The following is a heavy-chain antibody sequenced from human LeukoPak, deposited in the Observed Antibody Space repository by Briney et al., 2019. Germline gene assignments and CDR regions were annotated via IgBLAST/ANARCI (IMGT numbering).Heavy chain of an antibody. CDR3: ARYDPGAFDI. CDR1: GGSISSYY. D-gene: IGHD3-16*01. V-gene: IGHV4-59*12. J-gene: IGHJ3*02. CDR2: IYYSGST. Sequence: KTSETLSLTCTVSGGSISSYYWSWIRQPPGKGLEWIGYIYYSGSTHYNPSLKSRVTISVDTSKNQFSLKLSSVTAADTAVYYCARYDPGAFDIWGQGTMVTVSS.